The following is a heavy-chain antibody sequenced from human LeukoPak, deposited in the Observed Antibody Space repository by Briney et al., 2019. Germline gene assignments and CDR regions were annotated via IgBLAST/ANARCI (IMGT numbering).Heavy chain of an antibody. Sequence: GSLSLSCAASGFTFSSYAMSWVRQAPGKGLEWVSAISGSGGSTYYADSVKGRFTISRDNSKNTLYLQMNSLRAEDTAVYYCAKPMEYQLLSDYWGQGTLVTVSS. D-gene: IGHD2-2*01. J-gene: IGHJ4*02. CDR2: ISGSGGST. CDR3: AKPMEYQLLSDY. CDR1: GFTFSSYA. V-gene: IGHV3-23*01.